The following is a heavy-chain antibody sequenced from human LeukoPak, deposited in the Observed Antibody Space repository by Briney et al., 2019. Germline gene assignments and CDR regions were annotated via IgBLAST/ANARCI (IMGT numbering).Heavy chain of an antibody. D-gene: IGHD3-3*01. CDR1: GYTFTSYG. CDR2: INPTSGGT. V-gene: IGHV1-2*02. J-gene: IGHJ4*02. Sequence: ASVKVSCKASGYTFTSYGISWVRQAPGQGLEWMGWINPTSGGTNYAQKFQGRVTMTRDTSISTAYMELSRLRSDDTAVYYCARVDDFWSGWCFDYWGQGTLVTVSS. CDR3: ARVDDFWSGWCFDY.